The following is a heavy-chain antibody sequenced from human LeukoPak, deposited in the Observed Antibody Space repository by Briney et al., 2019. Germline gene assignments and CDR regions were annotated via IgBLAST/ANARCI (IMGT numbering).Heavy chain of an antibody. CDR2: IWYDGSNK. CDR1: GFTFSSYG. D-gene: IGHD3/OR15-3a*01. V-gene: IGHV3-33*01. J-gene: IGHJ4*02. CDR3: ARGDNDKSVSFGY. Sequence: GGSLRLSCAASGFTFSSYGMHWVRQAPGKGLEWVAVIWYDGSNKYYADSVKGRFTISRDNSKNTLYLQMNSLRAEDTAVYYCARGDNDKSVSFGYWGQGTLSPSPQ.